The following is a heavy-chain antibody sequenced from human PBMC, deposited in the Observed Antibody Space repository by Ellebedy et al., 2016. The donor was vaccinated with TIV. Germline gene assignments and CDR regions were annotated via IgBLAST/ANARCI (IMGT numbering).Heavy chain of an antibody. Sequence: AASVKVSCKASGYTFTSYSMHWVRQAPGQGLEWMGVINPSGGSASYAHNFQGRATMTRDTSTSTVYMELRSLRSEDTAVYYCAKERAIAALGTPNDAFDIWGQGTMVTVSS. V-gene: IGHV1-46*01. D-gene: IGHD6-13*01. J-gene: IGHJ3*02. CDR3: AKERAIAALGTPNDAFDI. CDR2: INPSGGSA. CDR1: GYTFTSYS.